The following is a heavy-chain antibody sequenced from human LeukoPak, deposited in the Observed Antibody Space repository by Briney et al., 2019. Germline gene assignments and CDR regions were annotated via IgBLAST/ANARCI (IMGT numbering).Heavy chain of an antibody. CDR2: IYYSGST. V-gene: IGHV4-34*01. Sequence: PSETLSLTCAVYGGSFSGYYWSWIRQPPGKGLEWIGSIYYSGSTYYNPSLKSRVTISVDTSKNQFSLKLSSVTAADTAVYYCASLPTFLDAFDIWGQGTMVTVPS. J-gene: IGHJ3*02. CDR1: GGSFSGYY. CDR3: ASLPTFLDAFDI.